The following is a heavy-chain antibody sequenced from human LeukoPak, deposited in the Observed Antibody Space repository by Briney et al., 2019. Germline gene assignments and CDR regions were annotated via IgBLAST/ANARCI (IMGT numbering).Heavy chain of an antibody. V-gene: IGHV4-4*07. CDR2: IYTSGST. D-gene: IGHD2-2*01. Sequence: SETLSLTCTVSGGSISSYYWSWIRQPAGKGLEWIGRIYTSGSTNYNPSLKSRVTMSVDTSKNQFSLKLSSVTAADTAVYYCARIVVVPAAQSDWFDPWGQGTLVTVSS. J-gene: IGHJ5*02. CDR1: GGSISSYY. CDR3: ARIVVVPAAQSDWFDP.